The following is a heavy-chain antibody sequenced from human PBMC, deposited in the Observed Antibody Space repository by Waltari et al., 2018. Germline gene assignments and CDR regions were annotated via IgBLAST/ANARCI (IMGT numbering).Heavy chain of an antibody. CDR1: GGSISNSF. D-gene: IGHD1-26*01. CDR3: ARENRGRSYSHFDY. CDR2: IYTSENT. V-gene: IGHV4-4*07. J-gene: IGHJ4*02. Sequence: QVQLQEPGPGLVKPSETLSLPCTAPGGSISNSFWSWIRQPAGKGLEWIGRIYTSENTNYNPSLKSRVTMSVDTSKNQFSLKLNSVTAADTAVYYCARENRGRSYSHFDYWGQGTLVTVSS.